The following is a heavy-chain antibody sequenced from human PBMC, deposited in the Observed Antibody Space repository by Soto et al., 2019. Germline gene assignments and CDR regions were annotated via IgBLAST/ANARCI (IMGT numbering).Heavy chain of an antibody. V-gene: IGHV1-69*01. J-gene: IGHJ4*02. D-gene: IGHD5-18*01. CDR2: ILPIFGRT. CDR3: ATGGRGYSYARRFYFEY. Sequence: QVQLVQSGAEVKKPGSSVKVTCKASGAIFSSNAISWVRQAPGQGLEWMGGILPIFGRTNYAQKFQGRVTITADESTRTAYMELSSLKSEDTAVYYCATGGRGYSYARRFYFEYWGQGTLVTVSS. CDR1: GAIFSSNA.